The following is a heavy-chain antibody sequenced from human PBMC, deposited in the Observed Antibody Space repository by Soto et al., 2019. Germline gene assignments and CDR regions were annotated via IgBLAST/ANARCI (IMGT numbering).Heavy chain of an antibody. CDR3: ATRIAVFGLLIPQFDP. J-gene: IGHJ5*02. D-gene: IGHD3-3*01. V-gene: IGHV4-34*01. Sequence: SETLSLTCAVYGGSVNVYYWNWIRHPPGKGLEWIGEINHTGGTHYNPSLKSRVTMSVDTSKNQFSLRLSSVTAADTAIYYCATRIAVFGLLIPQFDPWGQGTQVTVSS. CDR2: INHTGGT. CDR1: GGSVNVYY.